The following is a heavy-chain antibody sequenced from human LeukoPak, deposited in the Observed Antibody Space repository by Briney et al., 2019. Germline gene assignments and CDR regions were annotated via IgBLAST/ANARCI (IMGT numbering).Heavy chain of an antibody. D-gene: IGHD6-19*01. V-gene: IGHV4-39*07. CDR1: GGSISSSSYY. CDR2: IYYSGST. CDR3: ARDSQWLGSVGFDP. Sequence: PSETLSLTCTVSGGSISSSSYYWGWIRQPPGKGLEWIGSIYYSGSTYYNPSLKSRVTISVDTSKNQFSLKLSSVTAADTAIYYCARDSQWLGSVGFDPWGQGTVVTVSS. J-gene: IGHJ5*02.